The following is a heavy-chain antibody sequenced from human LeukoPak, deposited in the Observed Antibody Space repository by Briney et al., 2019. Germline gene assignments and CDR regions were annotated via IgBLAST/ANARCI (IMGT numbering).Heavy chain of an antibody. J-gene: IGHJ4*02. CDR2: IYTSGST. D-gene: IGHD3-22*01. Sequence: SETLSLTCAVYGGSFSGYYWSWIRQPPGKGLEWIGRIYTSGSTNYNPSLKSRVTMSVDTSKNQFSLKLSSVTAADTAVYYCARVHRNYYDSSGYYYFDYWGQGTLVTVSS. V-gene: IGHV4-59*10. CDR3: ARVHRNYYDSSGYYYFDY. CDR1: GGSFSGYY.